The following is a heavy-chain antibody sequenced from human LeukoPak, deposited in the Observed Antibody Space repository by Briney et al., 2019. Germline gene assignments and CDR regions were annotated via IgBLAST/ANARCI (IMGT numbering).Heavy chain of an antibody. D-gene: IGHD4-23*01. CDR1: GYTFTGYY. V-gene: IGHV1-2*02. Sequence: ASVKVSCKASGYTFTGYYMHWVRQAPGQGLEWMGWINPNSGATKSAQKFQGRVTMTRDTSITTAYMELYSLRSDDTALYYCAREMTPVGGSPLIWFDLWGQGTLVTVSS. CDR3: AREMTPVGGSPLIWFDL. CDR2: INPNSGAT. J-gene: IGHJ5*02.